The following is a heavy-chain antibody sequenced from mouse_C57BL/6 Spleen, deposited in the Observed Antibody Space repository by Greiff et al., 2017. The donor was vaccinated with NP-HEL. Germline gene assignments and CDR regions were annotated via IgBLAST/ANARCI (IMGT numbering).Heavy chain of an antibody. V-gene: IGHV5-4*01. CDR1: GFTFSSYA. Sequence: EVKLVESGGGLVKPGGSLKLSCAASGFTFSSYAMSWVRQTPEKRLEWVATISDGGSYTYYPDNVKGRFTISRDNAKNNLYLQMSHLKSEDTAMYYCARDRYSNYGYFDVWGTGTTVTVSS. CDR2: ISDGGSYT. J-gene: IGHJ1*03. D-gene: IGHD2-5*01. CDR3: ARDRYSNYGYFDV.